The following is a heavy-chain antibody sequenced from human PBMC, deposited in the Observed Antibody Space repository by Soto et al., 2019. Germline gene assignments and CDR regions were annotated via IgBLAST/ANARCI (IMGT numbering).Heavy chain of an antibody. CDR2: INSDGSST. CDR3: AVAVAGPTAIGY. D-gene: IGHD6-19*01. Sequence: EVQLVESGGGLVQPGGSLRLSCAASGFTFSSYWMHWVRQAPGKGLVWVSRINSDGSSTSYADSVKGRFTISRDNAKIKLYLHMSSLRAEDSAVYYCAVAVAGPTAIGYWGQGTLVTVSS. CDR1: GFTFSSYW. J-gene: IGHJ4*02. V-gene: IGHV3-74*01.